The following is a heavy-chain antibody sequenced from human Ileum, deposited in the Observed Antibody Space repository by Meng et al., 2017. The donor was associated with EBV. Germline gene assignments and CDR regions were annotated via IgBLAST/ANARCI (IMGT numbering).Heavy chain of an antibody. CDR3: ARPIAAAGWFDP. CDR1: GGPINSSSYY. CDR2: IYYSGRT. J-gene: IGHJ5*02. D-gene: IGHD6-13*01. Sequence: QLQLQESGPGLVKPSATLFLTCTVSGGPINSSSYYWGWIHQPPGKGLEWIGSIYYSGRTYYNPSLKSRVTISVDTSKNQFSLKLSSVTAADTAVYYCARPIAAAGWFDPWGQGTLVTVSS. V-gene: IGHV4-39*01.